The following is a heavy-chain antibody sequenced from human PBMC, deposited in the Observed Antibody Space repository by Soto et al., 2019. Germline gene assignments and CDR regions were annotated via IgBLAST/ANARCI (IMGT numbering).Heavy chain of an antibody. Sequence: QVQLVQSGGGVVQPGKSLRLSCTASGFAFGSFGMHWVRQAPGKGLEWLAVIWYDASKKSYADSVKGRFTISRDNSENTLYLQMDSLRGEDTAVYYCARDHHDYGDSYFDYWGQGALVTVSS. D-gene: IGHD4-17*01. CDR3: ARDHHDYGDSYFDY. CDR2: IWYDASKK. CDR1: GFAFGSFG. V-gene: IGHV3-33*01. J-gene: IGHJ4*02.